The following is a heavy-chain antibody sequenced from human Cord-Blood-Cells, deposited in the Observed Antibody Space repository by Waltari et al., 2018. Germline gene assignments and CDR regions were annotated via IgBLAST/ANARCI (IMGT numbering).Heavy chain of an antibody. CDR3: ARPSGYCSGGSCYGDSDY. CDR1: GYTFTGYY. V-gene: IGHV1-2*02. D-gene: IGHD2-15*01. Sequence: VQLVQSGAEVKKPGASVKVSCKASGYTFTGYYMHWVRQAPGQGLEWMGWINPNSGGTNYAQKFQGRVTMTRDTSISTAYMELSRLRSDDTAVYYCARPSGYCSGGSCYGDSDYWGQGTLVTVSS. CDR2: INPNSGGT. J-gene: IGHJ4*02.